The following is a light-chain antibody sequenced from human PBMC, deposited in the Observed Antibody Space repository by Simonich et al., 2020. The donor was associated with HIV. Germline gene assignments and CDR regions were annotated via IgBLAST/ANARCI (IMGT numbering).Light chain of an antibody. CDR3: FSYTTRTTLIFV. Sequence: QSALTQPASVSGSPGQSITISCTGTSSNVGGYNYVSWYQQHPGKAPKLMIYDVNKRPSGVSHRFSGSKSGDTASRTISGLQAEDEADYYCFSYTTRTTLIFVFGPGTKVTVL. CDR2: DVN. J-gene: IGLJ1*01. CDR1: SSNVGGYNY. V-gene: IGLV2-14*01.